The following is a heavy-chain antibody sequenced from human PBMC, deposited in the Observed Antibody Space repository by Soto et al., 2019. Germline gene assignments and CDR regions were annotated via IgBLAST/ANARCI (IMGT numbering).Heavy chain of an antibody. Sequence: QVQLVQSGAEVKKPGSSVKVSCKASGGTFSSYTISWVRQAPGQGLEWMGRIIPILGIANYAQKFQGRVTITAEKSTSTAYMELSSLRSEDTAVYYCARVPMGQQLVGRYGYGMDVWGQGTTVTVSS. V-gene: IGHV1-69*02. CDR1: GGTFSSYT. CDR3: ARVPMGQQLVGRYGYGMDV. D-gene: IGHD6-13*01. J-gene: IGHJ6*02. CDR2: IIPILGIA.